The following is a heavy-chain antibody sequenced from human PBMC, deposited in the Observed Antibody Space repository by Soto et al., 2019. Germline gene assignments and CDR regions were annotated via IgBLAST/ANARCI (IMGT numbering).Heavy chain of an antibody. CDR1: GGSFSGYY. Sequence: SETLSLTCAVYGGSFSGYYWSWIRQPPGKGLEWIGEINHSGSTNYNPSLKSRVTISVDTSKNQFSLRLSSVTAADTAVYYCARGPRRMGVVPAAKYNWFDPWGKGTLVTVSS. D-gene: IGHD2-2*01. V-gene: IGHV4-34*01. J-gene: IGHJ5*02. CDR3: ARGPRRMGVVPAAKYNWFDP. CDR2: INHSGST.